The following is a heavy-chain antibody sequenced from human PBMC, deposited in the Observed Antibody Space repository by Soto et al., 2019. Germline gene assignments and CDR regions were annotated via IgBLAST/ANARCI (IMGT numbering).Heavy chain of an antibody. CDR1: GYTFYTYG. CDR2: INVYNGNI. D-gene: IGHD3-10*01. Sequence: QVQLVQSEPEVKKPGASVKISCKTFGYTFYTYGISWVRQAPGQGLEWMGWINVYNGNINYAQNVQGRVTLTTDTSTNTAYMELRSLRSDDTALYFCARGGYYGSGSYYIYFDFWGQGTLVTVSS. J-gene: IGHJ4*02. V-gene: IGHV1-18*01. CDR3: ARGGYYGSGSYYIYFDF.